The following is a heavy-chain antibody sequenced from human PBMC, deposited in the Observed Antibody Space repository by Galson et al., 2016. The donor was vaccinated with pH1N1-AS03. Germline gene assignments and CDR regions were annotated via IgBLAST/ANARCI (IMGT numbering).Heavy chain of an antibody. CDR2: IKEDGSEK. J-gene: IGHJ6*03. V-gene: IGHV3-7*01. Sequence: SLRLSCAASGFMFSKYWMNWVRQAPGKGLEWVANIKEDGSEKDHVDSVKGRFTISRDNAKYSLYLHMNSLRAEETAVYYCARGWPLVVPGTLVRYYYYMDVWGKGTTVTVSS. D-gene: IGHD2-2*01. CDR3: ARGWPLVVPGTLVRYYYYMDV. CDR1: GFMFSKYW.